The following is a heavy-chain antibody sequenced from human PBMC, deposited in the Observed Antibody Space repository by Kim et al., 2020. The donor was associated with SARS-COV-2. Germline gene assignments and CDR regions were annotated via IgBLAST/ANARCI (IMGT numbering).Heavy chain of an antibody. CDR2: IRAKSDGGTA. D-gene: IGHD3-9*01. CDR1: GINFTNAW. J-gene: IGHJ4*02. V-gene: IGHV3-15*01. Sequence: GGSLRLSCEASGINFTNAWMSWVRQAPGKGLEWLGRIRAKSDGGTADLAAPVKGRFTISRDDSKDTLYLQMTSLKNEDTAVYFCATEPLLHYVDEHVIRDSTYWGQGTLVSVSS. CDR3: ATEPLLHYVDEHVIRDSTY.